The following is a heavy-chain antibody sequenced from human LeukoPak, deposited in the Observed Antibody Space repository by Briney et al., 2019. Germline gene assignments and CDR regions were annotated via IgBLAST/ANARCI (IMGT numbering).Heavy chain of an antibody. Sequence: ASVKVSCKASGYTFTGYYMHWVRQAPGQGLEWMGWINPNSGGTNYAQKFQGRVTMTRDTSISTAYMELRSLRSDDTAVYYCAGDFSTHHLPDYWGQGTLVTVSS. CDR3: AGDFSTHHLPDY. V-gene: IGHV1-2*02. CDR1: GYTFTGYY. J-gene: IGHJ4*02. D-gene: IGHD2-2*01. CDR2: INPNSGGT.